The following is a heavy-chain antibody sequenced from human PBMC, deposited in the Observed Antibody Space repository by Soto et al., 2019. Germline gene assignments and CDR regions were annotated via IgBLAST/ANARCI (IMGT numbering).Heavy chain of an antibody. D-gene: IGHD3-22*01. CDR2: IIPIFGTA. J-gene: IGHJ3*02. Sequence: SVKVSCKASGGTFSIYAISCVLQAPLQWLEWMGGIIPIFGTANYAQKFQGRVTITADKSTSTAYMELSSLRSEDTAVYYCARSQYYYDSSGYYWDAFDIWGQGTMVTVSS. CDR1: GGTFSIYA. CDR3: ARSQYYYDSSGYYWDAFDI. V-gene: IGHV1-69*06.